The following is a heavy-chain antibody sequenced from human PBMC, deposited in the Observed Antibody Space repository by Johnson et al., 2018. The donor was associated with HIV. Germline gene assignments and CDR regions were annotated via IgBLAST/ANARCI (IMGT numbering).Heavy chain of an antibody. CDR2: IRYDGSNK. CDR3: AKAGGVLMVYAWETDAFDI. J-gene: IGHJ3*02. Sequence: VQLVESGGGVVQPGGSLRLSCAASGFTSSSYCMHWVRQAPGKGLEWVAFIRYDGSNKYYADSVKGRFTISRDNSKNTLYLQMNSLRAEDTAVYYCAKAGGVLMVYAWETDAFDIWGQGTMVTVSS. V-gene: IGHV3-30*02. CDR1: GFTSSSYC. D-gene: IGHD2-8*01.